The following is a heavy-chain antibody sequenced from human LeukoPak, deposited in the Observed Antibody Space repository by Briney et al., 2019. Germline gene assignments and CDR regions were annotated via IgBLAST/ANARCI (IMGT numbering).Heavy chain of an antibody. V-gene: IGHV1-46*01. CDR1: GYTFTSYY. D-gene: IGHD3-22*01. CDR2: INPSGGST. CDR3: ARYYYDSSGVGDCFDP. Sequence: GASVKVSCKASGYTFTSYYMHWVRQAPGQGLEWMGIINPSGGSTSYAQKFQGRVTMTRDTSTSTVYMELGSLRSEDTAVYYCARYYYDSSGVGDCFDPWGQGTLVTVSS. J-gene: IGHJ5*02.